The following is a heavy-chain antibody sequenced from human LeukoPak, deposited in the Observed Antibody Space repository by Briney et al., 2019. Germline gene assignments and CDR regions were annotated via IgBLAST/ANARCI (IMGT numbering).Heavy chain of an antibody. J-gene: IGHJ3*02. CDR3: ARSGSYFSFDI. CDR2: IYQSGST. D-gene: IGHD1-26*01. Sequence: SETLSLTRAVSGGSISGGGYSWSWIRQSPGKGLEWIGYIYQSGSTYYNPSLKSRVTIPVDRSKNQFSPKLSSLTAADTAVYYCARSGSYFSFDIWGQGTMVTVSS. CDR1: GGSISGGGYS. V-gene: IGHV4-30-2*06.